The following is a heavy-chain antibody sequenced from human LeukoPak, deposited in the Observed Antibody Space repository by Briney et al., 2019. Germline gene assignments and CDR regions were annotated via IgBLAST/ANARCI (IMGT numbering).Heavy chain of an antibody. CDR3: ARLWCGTACYCYYYYMDV. CDR2: IYRSGST. D-gene: IGHD3-3*01. V-gene: IGHV4-38-2*01. Sequence: PSETLSLTCAVSGYSISSGYYWGWIRQPPGKGLEWIGSIYRSGSTYYNPSLKSRVTISLDTSKNQFSLKLSSVTAADTAVYYCARLWCGTACYCYYYYMDVWGKGTTVTVSS. J-gene: IGHJ6*03. CDR1: GYSISSGYY.